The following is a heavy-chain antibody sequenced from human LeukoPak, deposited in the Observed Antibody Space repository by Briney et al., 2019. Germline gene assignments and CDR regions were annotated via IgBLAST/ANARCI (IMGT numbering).Heavy chain of an antibody. CDR3: ARQYCSGGSCYSDY. CDR1: GYRFTSYW. J-gene: IGHJ4*02. Sequence: GESLKISFQGSGYRFTSYWIGWVRPMPGKGLEWMGIIYPGDSDTRYSPSFQGQVTISADKSISTAYLQWSSLMASDTAMYYCARQYCSGGSCYSDYWGQGTLVTVSS. D-gene: IGHD2-15*01. V-gene: IGHV5-51*01. CDR2: IYPGDSDT.